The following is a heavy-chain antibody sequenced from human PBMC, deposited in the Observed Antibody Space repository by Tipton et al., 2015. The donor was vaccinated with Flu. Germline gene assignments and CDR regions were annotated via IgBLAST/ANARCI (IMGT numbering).Heavy chain of an antibody. Sequence: LRLSCTVSSGSIRSTNYFCAWIRQPPGKRLELIGSIYPSGTTYYNPSLKSRVTISVDTSKNQLSLKLSSVTAADTAMFYCARLSFYDVDLKNFYFDYWGRGTLVTVSS. CDR3: ARLSFYDVDLKNFYFDY. CDR1: SGSIRSTNYF. V-gene: IGHV4-39*01. CDR2: IYPSGTT. J-gene: IGHJ4*02. D-gene: IGHD3-10*02.